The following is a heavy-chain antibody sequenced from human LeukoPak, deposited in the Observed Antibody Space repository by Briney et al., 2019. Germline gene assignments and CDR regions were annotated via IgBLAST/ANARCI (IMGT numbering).Heavy chain of an antibody. J-gene: IGHJ4*02. D-gene: IGHD3-10*01. CDR1: GYTFTGYY. V-gene: IGHV1-2*02. CDR3: ARSKGRWFGEHPQF. Sequence: GASVKVSCKASGYTFTGYYMHWVRQAPGQGLEWMGWINPNSGGTNYAQKFQGRVTMTRDTSISTAYMELSRLRSDDTAVYYCARSKGRWFGEHPQFWGQGTLVTVSS. CDR2: INPNSGGT.